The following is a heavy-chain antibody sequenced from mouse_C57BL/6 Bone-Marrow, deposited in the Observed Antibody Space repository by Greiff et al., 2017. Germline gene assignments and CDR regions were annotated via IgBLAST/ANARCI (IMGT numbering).Heavy chain of an antibody. CDR2: ISDGGSYT. CDR3: ARDGLGGFAY. Sequence: VQLQQSGGGLVKPGGSLKLSCAASGFTFSSYAMSWVRQTPEKRLEWVATISDGGSYTYYPDNVKGRFTISRDNAKNNLYLQMSHLKSEDTAMYYCARDGLGGFAYWGQGTLVTVSA. V-gene: IGHV5-4*01. CDR1: GFTFSSYA. J-gene: IGHJ3*01. D-gene: IGHD3-3*01.